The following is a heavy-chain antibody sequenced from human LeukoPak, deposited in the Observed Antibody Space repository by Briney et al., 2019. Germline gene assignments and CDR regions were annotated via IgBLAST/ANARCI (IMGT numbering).Heavy chain of an antibody. Sequence: GGSLRLSCAASGFTFDDYAMHWVRQAPGKGLEWVSGISWNSGSIGYADPVKGRFTISRDNAKNSLYLQMNSLRAEDMALYYCAKSIAARWDYYYMDVWGKGTTVTVSS. J-gene: IGHJ6*03. V-gene: IGHV3-9*03. CDR2: ISWNSGSI. CDR1: GFTFDDYA. CDR3: AKSIAARWDYYYMDV. D-gene: IGHD6-6*01.